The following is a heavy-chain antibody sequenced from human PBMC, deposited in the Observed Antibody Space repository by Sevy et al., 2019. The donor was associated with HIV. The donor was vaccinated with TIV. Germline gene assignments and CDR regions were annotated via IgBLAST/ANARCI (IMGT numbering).Heavy chain of an antibody. CDR2: ISYDRSNK. J-gene: IGHJ4*02. CDR1: GFTFSSYG. V-gene: IGHV3-30*18. CDR3: AKEGSRIAVHFDY. D-gene: IGHD6-19*01. Sequence: GGSQRLSCAASGFTFSSYGMHWVRQAPGKGLEWVAVISYDRSNKYYADSVKGRFTISRDNSKNTLYLQMNSLRAEDTAVYYCAKEGSRIAVHFDYWGQGTLVTVSS.